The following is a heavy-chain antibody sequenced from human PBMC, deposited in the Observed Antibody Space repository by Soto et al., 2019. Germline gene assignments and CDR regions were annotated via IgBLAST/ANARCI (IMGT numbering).Heavy chain of an antibody. V-gene: IGHV4-4*02. CDR1: GGSISSSNW. Sequence: SETLSLTCAVSGGSISSSNWWSWVRQPPGKGLEWIGEIYHSGSTNYNPSLKSRVTISVDKSKNQFSLKLSSVTAADTAVYYCARHPPPPFTPETYYFDYRGKGTLVTVSS. J-gene: IGHJ4*02. CDR2: IYHSGST. CDR3: ARHPPPPFTPETYYFDY.